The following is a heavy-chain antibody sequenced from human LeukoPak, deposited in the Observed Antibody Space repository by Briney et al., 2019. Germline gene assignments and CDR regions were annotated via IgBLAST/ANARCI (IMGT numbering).Heavy chain of an antibody. CDR2: SSSSGIT. CDR1: GGSISSGNHY. J-gene: IGHJ4*02. Sequence: SETLSLTCIVSGGSISSGNHYGGWIRQPPGKGLEWIGSSSSSGITYYNPSLKSRVTISVDTSMNQFSLNLNFVNAADTAVYFCARREAGKPFDFWGRGTLVTVSS. D-gene: IGHD6-13*01. V-gene: IGHV4-39*01. CDR3: ARREAGKPFDF.